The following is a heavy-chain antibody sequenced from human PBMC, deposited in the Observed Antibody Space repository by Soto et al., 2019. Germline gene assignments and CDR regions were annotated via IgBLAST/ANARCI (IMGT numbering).Heavy chain of an antibody. V-gene: IGHV1-69*02. CDR1: GGTFRNYP. D-gene: IGHD3-16*01. CDR3: ARGRLVVLHYFGS. J-gene: IGHJ4*02. CDR2: IFNLTDIP. Sequence: QVQLVQSGTEVKKPGSSVKVSCKASGGTFRNYPVNWLRQAPGQGLEWMGSIFNLTDIPDYAQNFQARLKISAEKSRSTAYMALSSMTSDDTAMYFCARGRLVVLHYFGSWGQGTLVTVSS.